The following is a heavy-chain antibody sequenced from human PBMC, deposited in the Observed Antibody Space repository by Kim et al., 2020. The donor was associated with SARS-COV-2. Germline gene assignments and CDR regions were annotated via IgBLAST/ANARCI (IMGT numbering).Heavy chain of an antibody. CDR2: ISHDGSSQ. J-gene: IGHJ4*02. V-gene: IGHV3-30*18. CDR1: GFTFTSYG. D-gene: IGHD2-15*01. CDR3: AKHASGSGGPYFDC. Sequence: GGSLRLSCAASGFTFTSYGMHWVRQAPGKGLEWVAVISHDGSSQSHADSVKGRFTVSRDNSKNTVFLQMNSLRAEDTAVYYCAKHASGSGGPYFDCWGQGTQVTVSS.